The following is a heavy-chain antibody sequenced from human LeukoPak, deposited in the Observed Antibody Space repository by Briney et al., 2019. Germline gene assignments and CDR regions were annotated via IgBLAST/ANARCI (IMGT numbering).Heavy chain of an antibody. CDR1: GFIFSNYD. D-gene: IGHD6-13*01. CDR2: IWYDGSDK. CDR3: ARRAGYYIDY. Sequence: GGSLRLSCAASGFIFSNYDMRWVRQAPGKGLEWVAVIWYDGSDKDYADSVKGRFTISRDNSKNTLYLQMNSLRAEDTAVYYCARRAGYYIDYWGQGTLVTVSS. J-gene: IGHJ4*02. V-gene: IGHV3-33*01.